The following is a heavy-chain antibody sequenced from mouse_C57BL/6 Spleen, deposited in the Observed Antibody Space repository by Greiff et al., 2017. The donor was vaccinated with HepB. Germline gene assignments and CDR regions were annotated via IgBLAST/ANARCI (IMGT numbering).Heavy chain of an antibody. CDR1: GYTFTSYW. V-gene: IGHV1-50*01. Sequence: VQLQQSGAELVKPGASVKLSCKASGYTFTSYWMQWVKQRPGQGLEWIGEIDPSDSYTNYNQKFKGKATLTVDTSSSTAYMQLSSLTSEVSAVYYCATSGYASYYFDYWGQGTTLTVSS. D-gene: IGHD2-2*01. CDR3: ATSGYASYYFDY. J-gene: IGHJ2*01. CDR2: IDPSDSYT.